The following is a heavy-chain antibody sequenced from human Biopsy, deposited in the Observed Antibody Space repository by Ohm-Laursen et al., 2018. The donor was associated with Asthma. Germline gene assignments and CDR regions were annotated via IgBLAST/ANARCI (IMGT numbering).Heavy chain of an antibody. CDR2: ISYDGSNK. J-gene: IGHJ1*01. CDR1: GFTFSSYG. V-gene: IGHV3-30*03. D-gene: IGHD3-3*02. CDR3: ARTFHFWSPYHAEHYQL. Sequence: SLRLSCTASGFTFSSYGMHWVRQAPGKGLEWVAVISYDGSNKYYADSVEGRFTISRDNAKNSLYLQMNSLRAEDTAVYYCARTFHFWSPYHAEHYQLWGQGTLVTVSS.